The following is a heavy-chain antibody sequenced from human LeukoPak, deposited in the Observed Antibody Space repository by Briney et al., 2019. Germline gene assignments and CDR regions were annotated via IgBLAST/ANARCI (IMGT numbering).Heavy chain of an antibody. V-gene: IGHV1-46*01. J-gene: IGHJ4*02. Sequence: ASVNVSCKASGYTFTSYYMHWVRQAPGQGLEWMGIINPSGGSTSYAQKFQGRVTMTRDTSTSTVYMELSSLRSEDTAVYYCARTLYYYDSSGSFDYWGQGTLVTVSS. CDR3: ARTLYYYDSSGSFDY. CDR2: INPSGGST. CDR1: GYTFTSYY. D-gene: IGHD3-22*01.